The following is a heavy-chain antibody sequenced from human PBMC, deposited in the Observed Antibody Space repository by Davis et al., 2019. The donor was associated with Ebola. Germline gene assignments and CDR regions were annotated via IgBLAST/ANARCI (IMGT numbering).Heavy chain of an antibody. CDR2: INPDGSQK. CDR1: GFRISGYW. V-gene: IGHV3-7*01. J-gene: IGHJ2*01. D-gene: IGHD2-21*02. CDR3: VRDPALVVTGGGWFFGL. Sequence: GESLKISCAASGFRISGYWMSWVRHAPGKGLEWVAIINPDGSQKYYVDSVKGRFTISRDNAKNSLYLQMNSLGAEDTAVYYCVRDPALVVTGGGWFFGLWGRGTLVTVSS.